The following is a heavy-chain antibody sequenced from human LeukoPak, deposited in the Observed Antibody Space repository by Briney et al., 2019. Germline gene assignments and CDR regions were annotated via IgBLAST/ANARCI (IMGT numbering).Heavy chain of an antibody. CDR1: GYSISSGYY. Sequence: SETLSLTCTVSGYSISSGYYWGWIRQPPGKGLEWIGSIYHSGSTYYNPSLKSRVTISVDTSKNQFSLKVNSVTAADTALYYCARGDCSSTICYSPMDVWGKGTTVTVSS. V-gene: IGHV4-38-2*02. D-gene: IGHD2-2*01. CDR3: ARGDCSSTICYSPMDV. CDR2: IYHSGST. J-gene: IGHJ6*03.